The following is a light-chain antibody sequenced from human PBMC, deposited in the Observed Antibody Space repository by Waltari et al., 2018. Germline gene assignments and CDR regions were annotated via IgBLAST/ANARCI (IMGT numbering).Light chain of an antibody. V-gene: IGKV3-20*01. Sequence: EIVLTQSPGTLSLSQGERATLSCRASQSVVSNYLGWYQQKSGQAPRLLIYGASNRATGIPERFSGSGSGTDFTLIINRLEPEDFGVYYCHQYGSSPRTFGQGTKVEIK. CDR3: HQYGSSPRT. CDR2: GAS. CDR1: QSVVSNY. J-gene: IGKJ1*01.